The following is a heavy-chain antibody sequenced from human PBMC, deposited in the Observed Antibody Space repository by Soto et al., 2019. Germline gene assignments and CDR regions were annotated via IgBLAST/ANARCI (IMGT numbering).Heavy chain of an antibody. CDR3: AKSCPRYCSGGSCYTDY. D-gene: IGHD2-15*01. J-gene: IGHJ4*02. V-gene: IGHV3-23*01. CDR2: ISGSGGST. Sequence: LRLSCAASGFTFSSYAMSWVRQAPGKGLEWVSAISGSGGSTYYADSVKGRFTISRDNSKNTLYLQMNSLRAEDTAVYYCAKSCPRYCSGGSCYTDYWGQGTLVTV. CDR1: GFTFSSYA.